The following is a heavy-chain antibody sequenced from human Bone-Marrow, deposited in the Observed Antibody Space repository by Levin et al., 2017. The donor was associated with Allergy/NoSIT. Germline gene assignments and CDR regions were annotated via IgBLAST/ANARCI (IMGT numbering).Heavy chain of an antibody. V-gene: IGHV3-23*01. CDR3: AKDRGYFDY. CDR1: GFTFSSYA. J-gene: IGHJ4*02. Sequence: ETLSLTCAASGFTFSSYAMSWVRQAPGKGLEWVSAISGSGGSTYYADSVKGRFTISRDNSKNTLYLQMNSLRAEDTAVYYCAKDRGYFDYWGQGTLVTVSS. CDR2: ISGSGGST. D-gene: IGHD1-26*01.